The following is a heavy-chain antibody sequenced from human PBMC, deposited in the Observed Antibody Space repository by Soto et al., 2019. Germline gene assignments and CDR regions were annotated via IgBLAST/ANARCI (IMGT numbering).Heavy chain of an antibody. Sequence: GGSLRLSCAASGFTFSSYWMSWVRQAPGKGLEWVANTKQDGSEKYYVDSVKGRFTISRDNAKNSLYLQMNSLRAEDTAVYYCARYGCSSTSCYEANDAFDIWGQGTMVTVSS. CDR1: GFTFSSYW. CDR2: TKQDGSEK. CDR3: ARYGCSSTSCYEANDAFDI. J-gene: IGHJ3*02. V-gene: IGHV3-7*01. D-gene: IGHD2-2*01.